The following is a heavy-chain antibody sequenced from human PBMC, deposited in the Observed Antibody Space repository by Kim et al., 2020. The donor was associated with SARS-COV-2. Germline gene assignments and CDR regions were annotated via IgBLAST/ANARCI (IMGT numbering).Heavy chain of an antibody. Sequence: GGSLRLSCATSGFTFENYSIHWVRQSPGKGLEWLSLISGDGTVIRYAPPVRGRFTVSKNTSKNSLFLQLITLPIEDTAFFFFPKETGTFVTPGGSLTPWG. J-gene: IGHJ5*02. CDR1: GFTFENYS. D-gene: IGHD3-10*01. V-gene: IGHV3-43*02. CDR2: ISGDGTVI. CDR3: PKETGTFVTPGGSLTP.